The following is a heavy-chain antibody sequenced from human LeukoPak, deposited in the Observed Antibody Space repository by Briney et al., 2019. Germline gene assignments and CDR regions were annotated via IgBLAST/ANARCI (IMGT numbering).Heavy chain of an antibody. CDR1: GYSISSGYY. J-gene: IGHJ4*02. CDR3: AGAYDFWSGYSAYYFDY. Sequence: SETLSLTCAVSGYSISSGYYWGWIRQPPGKGLEWIGSIYHSGSTYYNPSPKSRVTISVDTSKNQFSLKLSSVTAADTAVYYCAGAYDFWSGYSAYYFDYWGQGTLVTVSS. D-gene: IGHD3-3*01. CDR2: IYHSGST. V-gene: IGHV4-38-2*01.